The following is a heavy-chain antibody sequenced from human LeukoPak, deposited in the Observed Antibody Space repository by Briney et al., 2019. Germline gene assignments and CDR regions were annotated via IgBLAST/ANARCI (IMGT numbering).Heavy chain of an antibody. CDR3: AKATHIVATISQFDY. V-gene: IGHV3-23*01. CDR1: GFTFSSYA. CDR2: ISGSGGST. D-gene: IGHD5-12*01. J-gene: IGHJ4*02. Sequence: TGGSLRLSCAASGFTFSSYAMNWVRQAPGKGLEWVSAISGSGGSTYYADSVKGRFTISRDNSKNTLYLQMNSLRAEDTAVYYCAKATHIVATISQFDYWGQGTLVTVSS.